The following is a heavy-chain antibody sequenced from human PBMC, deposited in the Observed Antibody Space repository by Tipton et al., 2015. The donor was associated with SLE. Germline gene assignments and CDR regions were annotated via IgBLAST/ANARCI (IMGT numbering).Heavy chain of an antibody. D-gene: IGHD3-3*01. CDR3: GSGGYYDFWSGYPYYYMDV. CDR2: IYYSGST. CDR1: GGSISSSSYY. V-gene: IGHV4-39*07. J-gene: IGHJ6*03. Sequence: TLSLTCTVSGGSISSSSYYWGWIRQPPGKGLEWIGSIYYSGSTYYNPSLKSRVTISVDTSKNQFSLKLSSVTAADTVVYYCGSGGYYDFWSGYPYYYMDVWGKGTTVTVSS.